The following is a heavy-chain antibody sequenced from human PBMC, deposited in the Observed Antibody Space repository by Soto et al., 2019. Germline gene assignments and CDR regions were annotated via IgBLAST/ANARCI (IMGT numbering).Heavy chain of an antibody. Sequence: GASVKVSCKASGYTFTGYYMHWVRQAPGQGLEWMGWINPNSGGTNYAQKFQGWVTMTRDTSISTAYMELSRLRSDDTAVYYCARDLLMGAKSGMDVWGQGTTVTVSS. CDR2: INPNSGGT. J-gene: IGHJ6*02. CDR1: GYTFTGYY. V-gene: IGHV1-2*04. D-gene: IGHD1-26*01. CDR3: ARDLLMGAKSGMDV.